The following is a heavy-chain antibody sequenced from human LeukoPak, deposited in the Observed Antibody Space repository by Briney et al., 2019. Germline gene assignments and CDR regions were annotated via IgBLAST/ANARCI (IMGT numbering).Heavy chain of an antibody. CDR3: ARQGVDTANYYYGMDV. Sequence: GESLKISCKGSGYSFTSYRIGWVRQMPGKGLEWMGIIYPGDSDTRYSPSFQGQVTISADKSISTAYLQWSSLKASDTAMYYCARQGVDTANYYYGMDVWGQGTTVTVSS. CDR2: IYPGDSDT. D-gene: IGHD5-18*01. J-gene: IGHJ6*02. V-gene: IGHV5-51*01. CDR1: GYSFTSYR.